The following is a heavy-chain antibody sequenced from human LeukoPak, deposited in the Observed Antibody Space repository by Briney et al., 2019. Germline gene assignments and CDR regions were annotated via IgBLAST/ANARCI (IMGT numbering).Heavy chain of an antibody. CDR2: IWYDGSNK. D-gene: IGHD3-9*01. CDR3: ARGLGYDILTGYYSD. CDR1: GFTFSRNG. V-gene: IGHV3-33*01. Sequence: PGRSLRLSCAASGFTFSRNGMHWVRQAPGKGLEWVAVIWYDGSNKYYADSVKGRFTISRDNSKNTLYLQMNSLRAEDTAVYYCARGLGYDILTGYYSDWGQGTLVTVSS. J-gene: IGHJ4*02.